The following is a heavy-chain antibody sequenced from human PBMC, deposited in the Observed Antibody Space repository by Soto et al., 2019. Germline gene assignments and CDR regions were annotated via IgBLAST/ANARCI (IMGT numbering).Heavy chain of an antibody. CDR3: AIGWLPKDYYYYGMDV. D-gene: IGHD2-15*01. CDR2: IIPIFGKA. CDR1: GYTFTSYG. J-gene: IGHJ6*02. Sequence: SVKVSCKASGYTFTSYGISWVRQAPGQGLEWMGGIIPIFGKANYAQKFQGRVTITADESTSTAYMELSSLRSEDTAVYYCAIGWLPKDYYYYGMDVWGQGTTVTVSS. V-gene: IGHV1-69*13.